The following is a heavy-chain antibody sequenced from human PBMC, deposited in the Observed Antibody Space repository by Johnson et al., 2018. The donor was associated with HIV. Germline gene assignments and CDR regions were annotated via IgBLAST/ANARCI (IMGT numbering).Heavy chain of an antibody. D-gene: IGHD3-22*01. V-gene: IGHV3-30*04. CDR2: ISYDGSNK. CDR3: AKDPHYDSTEGSAFDI. J-gene: IGHJ3*02. Sequence: QVQLVESGGGVVRPGGSLRLSCEASGFTFSSYAMHWVRQAPGKGLEWVAVISYDGSNKYYADSVKGRFTISRENSKNTLYLQMNSLIAEDTAVYYCAKDPHYDSTEGSAFDIWGQGTMVTVSS. CDR1: GFTFSSYA.